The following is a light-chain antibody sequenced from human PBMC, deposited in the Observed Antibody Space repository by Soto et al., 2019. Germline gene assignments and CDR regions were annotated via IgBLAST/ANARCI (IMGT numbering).Light chain of an antibody. CDR1: HSVNNY. CDR3: QQYNNWPPWT. J-gene: IGKJ1*01. Sequence: EIVMTQSTVTLSVSPGERATLSCRASHSVNNYFAWYQLKPCQAPRLLIYGASTRATGIPARFTGSGSGTEFILTISSLQSEDFAIYYCQQYNNWPPWTFGQGTKVDIK. CDR2: GAS. V-gene: IGKV3-15*01.